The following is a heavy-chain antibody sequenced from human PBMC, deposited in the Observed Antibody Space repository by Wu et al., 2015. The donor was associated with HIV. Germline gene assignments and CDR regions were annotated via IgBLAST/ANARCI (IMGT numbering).Heavy chain of an antibody. J-gene: IGHJ6*01. Sequence: SSVIQWVRQARGQRPEWMGWIVVGNGDTNYAQKFAERLTLTRDVSTKTVYMELRSLGSNDTAKYYCATRYPGSGSYTYYFYGMDVWGQGTAVTVSS. D-gene: IGHD3-10*01. CDR2: IVVGNGDT. V-gene: IGHV1-58*02. CDR3: ATRYPGSGSYTYYFYGMDV. CDR1: SSV.